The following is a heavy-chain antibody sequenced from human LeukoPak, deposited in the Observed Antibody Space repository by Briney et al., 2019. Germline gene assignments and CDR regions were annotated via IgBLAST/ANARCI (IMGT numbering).Heavy chain of an antibody. V-gene: IGHV4-61*05. Sequence: SETLSLTCTVSGGSISSSSYYWGWIRQPPGKGLEWIGYIYYSGNINYNPSLKSRLTMSIDTSKNQFSLKLSSVTAADTAVYYCARRDYGGGYNWFDPWGQGTLVIVSS. D-gene: IGHD4-23*01. CDR2: IYYSGNI. CDR3: ARRDYGGGYNWFDP. CDR1: GGSISSSSYY. J-gene: IGHJ5*02.